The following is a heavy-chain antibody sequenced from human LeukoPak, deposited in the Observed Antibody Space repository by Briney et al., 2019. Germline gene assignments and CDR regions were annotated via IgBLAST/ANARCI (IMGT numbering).Heavy chain of an antibody. Sequence: GGSLRLSCAASGFXFSSYNFNWVRQAPGKGLEWVSSISSSSSYIYYADSLKGRFTISRDNAKNSLYLQMNSLRAEDTGVYYCARGSWGSHFDFWGQGTLVTVSS. D-gene: IGHD7-27*01. J-gene: IGHJ4*02. CDR2: ISSSSSYI. CDR1: GFXFSSYN. V-gene: IGHV3-21*01. CDR3: ARGSWGSHFDF.